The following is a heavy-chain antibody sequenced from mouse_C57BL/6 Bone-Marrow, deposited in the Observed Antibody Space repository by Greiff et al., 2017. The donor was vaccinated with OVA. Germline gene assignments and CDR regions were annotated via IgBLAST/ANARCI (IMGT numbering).Heavy chain of an antibody. Sequence: EVKLVESEGGLVQPGSSMKLSCTASGFTFSDYYMAWVRQVPEKGLEWVGNINYDGSSTYYLASLTSRFIISRDNAKNILNLQMRRLEAEDTATYYCARDYDEYFDVWGTGTSVTVSS. CDR3: ARDYDEYFDV. J-gene: IGHJ1*03. CDR2: INYDGSST. V-gene: IGHV5-16*01. CDR1: GFTFSDYY. D-gene: IGHD2-12*01.